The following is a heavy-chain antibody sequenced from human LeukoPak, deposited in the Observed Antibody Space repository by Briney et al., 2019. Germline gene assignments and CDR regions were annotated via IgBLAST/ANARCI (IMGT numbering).Heavy chain of an antibody. V-gene: IGHV3-74*01. J-gene: IGHJ4*02. D-gene: IGHD3-10*01. CDR3: ASLVFGTGSGSVDY. Sequence: GGSLRLSCVASGFTFSSYSMHWVRQAPGKGLVWVSHIKSDGSTTAYADSVKGRFTISRDNAKNTLYLQLNSLRDEDTAVYYCASLVFGTGSGSVDYWGQGTLVTVSS. CDR1: GFTFSSYS. CDR2: IKSDGSTT.